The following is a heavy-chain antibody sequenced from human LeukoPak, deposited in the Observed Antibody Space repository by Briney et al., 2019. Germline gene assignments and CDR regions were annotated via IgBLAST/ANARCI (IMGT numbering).Heavy chain of an antibody. J-gene: IGHJ4*02. CDR1: GYTFTGYY. Sequence: ASVTVSCKASGYTFTGYYMHWVRQAPGQGLEWMGWINPNSGGTNYAQKFQGWVTMTRDTSISTAYMELSRLRSDDTAVYYRARGGERYSSSWYPGDYWGQGTLVTVSS. CDR2: INPNSGGT. CDR3: ARGGERYSSSWYPGDY. D-gene: IGHD6-13*01. V-gene: IGHV1-2*04.